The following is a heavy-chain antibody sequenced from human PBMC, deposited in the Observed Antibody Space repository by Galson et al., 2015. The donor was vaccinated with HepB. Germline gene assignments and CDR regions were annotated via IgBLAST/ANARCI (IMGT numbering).Heavy chain of an antibody. V-gene: IGHV3-48*02. CDR2: ISSSSSTI. J-gene: IGHJ4*02. D-gene: IGHD3-3*01. Sequence: SLRLSCAASGFTFSSYSMNWVRQAPGKGLEWVSYISSSSSTIYYADSVKGRFTISRDNAKNSLYLQMNSLRDEDTAVYYCARVFGRVDFWSGYYKKPFDYWGQGTLVTVSS. CDR3: ARVFGRVDFWSGYYKKPFDY. CDR1: GFTFSSYS.